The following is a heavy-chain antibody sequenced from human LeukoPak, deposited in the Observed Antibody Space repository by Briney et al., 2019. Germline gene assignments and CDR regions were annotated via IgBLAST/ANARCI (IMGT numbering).Heavy chain of an antibody. CDR3: ARSITVMVRGVITWDAFDI. Sequence: GESLKISCKGSGYSFTSYWIGWVRQMPGKGLEWMGIIYPGDSDTRYSPSFQGQVTISADKSISTAYLQWSSLKASDTAMYYCARSITVMVRGVITWDAFDIWGQGTMVTVSS. CDR1: GYSFTSYW. V-gene: IGHV5-51*01. CDR2: IYPGDSDT. D-gene: IGHD3-10*01. J-gene: IGHJ3*02.